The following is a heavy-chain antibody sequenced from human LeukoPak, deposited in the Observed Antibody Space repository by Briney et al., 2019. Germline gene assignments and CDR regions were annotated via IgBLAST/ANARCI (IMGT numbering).Heavy chain of an antibody. Sequence: GGSLRLPCAASGLTYNRYSIDLVRQAPGKGLEWVAYIRSSGSPIYYADSVKGRFTISRDNAKNSLYLQMNSLRDEDTAVYYCVRDPDALDFWGQGTPVTVSS. CDR3: VRDPDALDF. CDR1: GLTYNRYS. J-gene: IGHJ4*02. V-gene: IGHV3-48*02. CDR2: IRSSGSPI.